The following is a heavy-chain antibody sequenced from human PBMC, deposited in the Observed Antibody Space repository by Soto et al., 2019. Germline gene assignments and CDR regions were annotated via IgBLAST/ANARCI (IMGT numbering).Heavy chain of an antibody. J-gene: IGHJ4*02. Sequence: PGGSLRLSCAAAGCTFSSYSGNWVRQAPGKGLEWVSYISSSSSTKHYADSVKGRFTISRDNAKNSLYLQMNSLRAEDTAVYYCARVAYYYDSSGYFYWGQGTLVTVSS. CDR3: ARVAYYYDSSGYFY. D-gene: IGHD3-22*01. V-gene: IGHV3-48*01. CDR1: GCTFSSYS. CDR2: ISSSSSTK.